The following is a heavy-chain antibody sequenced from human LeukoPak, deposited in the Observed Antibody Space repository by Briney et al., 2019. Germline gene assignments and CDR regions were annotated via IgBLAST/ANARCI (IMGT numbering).Heavy chain of an antibody. V-gene: IGHV4-30-4*08. CDR2: IYYSGST. Sequence: SETLSLTCTVSGGSISSGDYYWSWIRQPPGKGLEWIGYIYYSGSTYYNPSLKSRVTISVDTSKNQFSVKLSSVTAADTAVYYCARAPPTYFWSGYGYYYMDVWGKGTTVTVSS. D-gene: IGHD3-3*01. J-gene: IGHJ6*03. CDR1: GGSISSGDYY. CDR3: ARAPPTYFWSGYGYYYMDV.